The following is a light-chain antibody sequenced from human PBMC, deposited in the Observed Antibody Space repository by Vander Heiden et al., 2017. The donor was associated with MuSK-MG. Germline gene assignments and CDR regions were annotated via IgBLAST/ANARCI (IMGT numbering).Light chain of an antibody. V-gene: IGLV1-40*01. CDR2: GNS. CDR3: QSYDSSLSGVV. CDR1: SSNIGANYD. Sequence: QSVLTQPPSVSGAPGPTVTISCTGSSSNIGANYDVHWYQQLPGTAPKLLIYGNSNRPSGVPDRFSGSKSGTSASLAITGLQAEDEADYYCQSYDSSLSGVVFGGGTKLTVL. J-gene: IGLJ2*01.